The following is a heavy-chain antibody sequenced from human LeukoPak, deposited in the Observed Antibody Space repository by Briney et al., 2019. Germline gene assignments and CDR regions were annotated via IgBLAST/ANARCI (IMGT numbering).Heavy chain of an antibody. Sequence: GGSLRLSCAASGFTFSSYWRSWVRQAPGKGLEWVANIKQDGSEKYYVDSVKGRFTISRDNAKNSLYLQMNSLRAEDTAVYYCARRRIAAAGKDFDYWGQGTLVTVSS. V-gene: IGHV3-7*01. CDR1: GFTFSSYW. D-gene: IGHD6-13*01. CDR2: IKQDGSEK. J-gene: IGHJ4*02. CDR3: ARRRIAAAGKDFDY.